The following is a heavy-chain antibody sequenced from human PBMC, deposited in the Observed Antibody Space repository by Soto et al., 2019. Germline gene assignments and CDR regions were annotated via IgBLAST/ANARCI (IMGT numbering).Heavy chain of an antibody. V-gene: IGHV3-9*01. CDR2: ISWNSGSI. Sequence: EVQLVESGGGLVQPGRSLRLSCAASGFTFDDYAMHWVRQAPGKGLEWVSGISWNSGSIGYADSVKGRFTISRDNAKNSLYLQMNRLRAEDTGLYYCAKSRAEVVVVVAATGGFDYWGQGTLVTVSS. CDR1: GFTFDDYA. J-gene: IGHJ4*02. D-gene: IGHD2-15*01. CDR3: AKSRAEVVVVVAATGGFDY.